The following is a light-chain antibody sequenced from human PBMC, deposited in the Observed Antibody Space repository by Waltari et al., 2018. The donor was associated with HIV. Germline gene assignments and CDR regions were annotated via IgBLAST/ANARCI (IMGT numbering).Light chain of an antibody. V-gene: IGLV2-11*01. J-gene: IGLJ1*01. CDR2: DVS. CDR1: SSDVGSYHY. Sequence: QSALTQPRSVSGSPGQPVTLSCTGNSSDVGSYHYVSWYQQRAGKAPKPLISDVSMRPSGVPHRFSGSKSGNTASLTISGLQADDEADYYCCSYAGSFTYNFGAATKDPLL. CDR3: CSYAGSFTYN.